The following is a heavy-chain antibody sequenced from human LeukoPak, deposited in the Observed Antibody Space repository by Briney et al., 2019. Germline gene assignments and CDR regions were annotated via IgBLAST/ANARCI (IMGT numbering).Heavy chain of an antibody. CDR2: ISNNSSNI. D-gene: IGHD5-18*01. V-gene: IGHV3-21*01. CDR3: ARVEPVDTAMADAFDI. J-gene: IGHJ3*02. Sequence: GGSLRLSCAASGFTFSSYSMNWVRQAPGKGLEWVSSISNNSSNIYYADSVNGRFTISRDNAKDSLYLQMNSLEAGDTAVYYCARVEPVDTAMADAFDIWGQGTMVTVSS. CDR1: GFTFSSYS.